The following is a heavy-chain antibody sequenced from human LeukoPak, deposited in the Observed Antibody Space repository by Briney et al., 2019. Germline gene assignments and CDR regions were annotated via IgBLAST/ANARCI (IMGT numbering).Heavy chain of an antibody. D-gene: IGHD1-26*01. CDR3: ARTHDSGTYQLLDY. CDR1: GYTFTDYY. V-gene: IGHV1-2*02. Sequence: ASVKVSCKASGYTFTDYYMHWVRQAPGQGLEWMGWINPNSGATNYAQKFQGRVSMTRDTSISTGYMELSSLRSDTAVYYCARTHDSGTYQLLDYWGQGTLLTVSS. CDR2: INPNSGAT. J-gene: IGHJ4*02.